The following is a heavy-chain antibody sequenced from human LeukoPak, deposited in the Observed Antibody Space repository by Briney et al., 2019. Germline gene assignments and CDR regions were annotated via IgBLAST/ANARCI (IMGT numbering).Heavy chain of an antibody. CDR3: TRGRSVEQQLDPLDLAY. D-gene: IGHD6-13*01. Sequence: AETLSHTCAVYGGSFRGYYWSWLREPPGKGREGIGEINQRGRTNYNPSLKSRVTISVDTSKNQFSLELTSVTAADTAVYYCTRGRSVEQQLDPLDLAYCGQGTLVTVSS. CDR1: GGSFRGYY. J-gene: IGHJ4*02. V-gene: IGHV4-34*01. CDR2: INQRGRT.